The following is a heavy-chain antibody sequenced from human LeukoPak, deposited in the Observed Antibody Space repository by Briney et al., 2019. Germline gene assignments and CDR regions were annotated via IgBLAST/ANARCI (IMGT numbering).Heavy chain of an antibody. CDR1: GYTFTGYY. Sequence: ASVKVSCTASGYTFTGYYMHWVRQAPGQGLEWMGWINPNSSGTNYAQNFQGRVTMTRDTSISTAYMEVSRLRSDDTAVYYCAREDSSGYDYWGQGTLVTVSS. CDR3: AREDSSGYDY. D-gene: IGHD3-22*01. V-gene: IGHV1-2*02. J-gene: IGHJ4*02. CDR2: INPNSSGT.